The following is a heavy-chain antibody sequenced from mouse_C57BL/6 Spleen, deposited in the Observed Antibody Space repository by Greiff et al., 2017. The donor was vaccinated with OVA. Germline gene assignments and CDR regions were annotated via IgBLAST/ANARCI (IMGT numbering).Heavy chain of an antibody. J-gene: IGHJ4*01. D-gene: IGHD2-5*01. CDR3: ARRRSNWNAMDY. CDR2: IYPGDGDT. V-gene: IGHV1-82*01. CDR1: GYAFSSSW. Sequence: QVHVKQSGPELVKPGASVKISCKASGYAFSSSWMNWVKQRPGKGLEWIGRIYPGDGDTNYNGKFKGKATLTADKSSSTAYMQLSSLTSEDSAVYFCARRRSNWNAMDYWGQGTSVTVSS.